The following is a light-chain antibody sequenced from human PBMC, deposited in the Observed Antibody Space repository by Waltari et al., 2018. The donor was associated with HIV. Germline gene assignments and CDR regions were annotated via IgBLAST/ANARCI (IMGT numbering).Light chain of an antibody. J-gene: IGKJ1*01. CDR2: GAS. V-gene: IGKV3D-15*01. CDR1: QSVSSN. Sequence: EIVMTPSPATLSASPGERATLSCRASQSVSSNLAWYQQKPGQTPRLLIHGASTRATGVPARFGGSGSGTEFTLTISSLQSEDFAIYYCQQHGDRAPWTFGQGTKVEI. CDR3: QQHGDRAPWT.